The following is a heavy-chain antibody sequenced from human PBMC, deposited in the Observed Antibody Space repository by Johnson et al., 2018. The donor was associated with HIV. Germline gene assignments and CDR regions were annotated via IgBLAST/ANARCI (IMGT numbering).Heavy chain of an antibody. V-gene: IGHV3-9*01. J-gene: IGHJ3*02. CDR2: ISWNSGSI. Sequence: VQLVESGGGSVQPGRSLRLSCAASGFTFDDYAMHWVRQAPGKGLEWVSGISWNSGSIGYVDSVKGRFTISRDDSKNTLYLQMNSLKTEDTAVYYCTTQQRADAFDIWGQGTMVTVSS. CDR1: GFTFDDYA. CDR3: TTQQRADAFDI. D-gene: IGHD6-13*01.